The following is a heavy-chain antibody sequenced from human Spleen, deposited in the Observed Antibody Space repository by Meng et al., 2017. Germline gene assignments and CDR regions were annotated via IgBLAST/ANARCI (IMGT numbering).Heavy chain of an antibody. Sequence: ASVKVSCKASGYTFPDYWLHWVRRAPGQGLEWMGRINPKSGDTHYAQRFQGRVTMTGDTSISTAYMELSGLRSDDTAMYYCARDKGTRHYYYYYGMDVWGQGTTVTVSS. CDR2: INPKSGDT. D-gene: IGHD1/OR15-1a*01. J-gene: IGHJ6*02. CDR1: GYTFPDYW. CDR3: ARDKGTRHYYYYYGMDV. V-gene: IGHV1-2*06.